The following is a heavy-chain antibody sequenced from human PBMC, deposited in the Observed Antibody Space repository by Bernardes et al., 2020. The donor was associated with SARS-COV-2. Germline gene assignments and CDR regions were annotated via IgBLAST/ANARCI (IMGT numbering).Heavy chain of an antibody. J-gene: IGHJ4*02. CDR3: TIRLVPVGTFDY. CDR1: GFTFSSSA. V-gene: IGHV3-30-3*01. Sequence: GGSLILSCTASGFTFSSSAMHWVRQAPGKGPEWVAVISNDGSIKYYTDSVKGRFTISRDNSKNTLYLLMNSLRTDDTAVYYCTIRLVPVGTFDYWGQGTLVTVSS. D-gene: IGHD6-13*01. CDR2: ISNDGSIK.